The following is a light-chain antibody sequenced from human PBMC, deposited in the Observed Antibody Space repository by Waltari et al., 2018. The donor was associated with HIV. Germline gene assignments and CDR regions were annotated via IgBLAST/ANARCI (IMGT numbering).Light chain of an antibody. V-gene: IGLV7-43*01. Sequence: QTVVTQEPSLHVSPGGTVTLTCSSSTGPVTSGSYANWFQQKPGQPPKTLIYATTKTHSWTPARFTGSLLGGNAVLTLVGVRPEDEADYYCLLYFSGFRPNWVFGGGTKLTVL. CDR2: ATT. CDR1: TGPVTSGSY. J-gene: IGLJ3*02. CDR3: LLYFSGFRPNWV.